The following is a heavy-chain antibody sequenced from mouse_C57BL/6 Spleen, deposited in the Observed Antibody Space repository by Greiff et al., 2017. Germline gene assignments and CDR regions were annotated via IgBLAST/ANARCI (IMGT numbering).Heavy chain of an antibody. CDR2: IWGVGST. CDR1: GFSLTSYG. Sequence: VKLMESGPGLVAPSQSLSITCTVSGFSLTSYGVDWVRQSPGKGLEWLGVIWGVGSTNYNSALKSRLSISKDNSKSQVFLKMNSLQTDDTAMYYCASGGWRTTSEFAYWGQGTLVTVSA. CDR3: ASGGWRTTSEFAY. V-gene: IGHV2-6*01. D-gene: IGHD1-1*01. J-gene: IGHJ3*01.